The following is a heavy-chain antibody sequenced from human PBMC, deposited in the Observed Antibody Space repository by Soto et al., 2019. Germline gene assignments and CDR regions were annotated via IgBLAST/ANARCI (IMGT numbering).Heavy chain of an antibody. CDR1: GGTFGSYA. V-gene: IGHV1-69*12. Sequence: QVQLVQSGAEVKKPGSSVKVSCKASGGTFGSYAISWVRQAPGQGLEWMGGIIPIFGTANYAQKFQGRVTITADESTSTAYMELSSLSSEDTAVYYCATSGYSGSYYGYWGQGTLVTVSS. J-gene: IGHJ4*02. D-gene: IGHD1-26*01. CDR2: IIPIFGTA. CDR3: ATSGYSGSYYGY.